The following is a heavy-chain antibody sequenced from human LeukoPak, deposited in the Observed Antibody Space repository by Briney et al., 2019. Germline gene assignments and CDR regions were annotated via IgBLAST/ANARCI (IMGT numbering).Heavy chain of an antibody. CDR1: GFTFSSFS. CDR2: ISTSSTYI. J-gene: IGHJ4*02. CDR3: ARDPPFIIGTTFFDY. D-gene: IGHD1-20*01. V-gene: IGHV3-21*01. Sequence: GGSLRLSWAASGFTFSSFSMNWVRRAPGKGLEWVSSISTSSTYINYADSVKGRFTISRDNAKNSLYLQMNSLRAEDTAVYYCARDPPFIIGTTFFDYWGQGTLVTVSS.